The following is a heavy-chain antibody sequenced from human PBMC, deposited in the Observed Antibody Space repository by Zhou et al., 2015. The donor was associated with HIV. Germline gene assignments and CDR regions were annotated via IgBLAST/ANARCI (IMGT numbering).Heavy chain of an antibody. D-gene: IGHD3-16*02. J-gene: IGHJ1*01. CDR1: GYTFTSYY. CDR2: INPSGGST. V-gene: IGHV1-46*01. Sequence: QVQLVQSGAEVKKPGASVKVSCKASGYTFTSYYMHWVRQAPGQGLEWMGIINPSGGSTSYAQKFQGRVTMTRDTSTSTVYMELSSLRSEDTAVYYCARGYDYVWGSYRSHNPSEYFQHWGQGTLVTVSS. CDR3: ARGYDYVWGSYRSHNPSEYFQH.